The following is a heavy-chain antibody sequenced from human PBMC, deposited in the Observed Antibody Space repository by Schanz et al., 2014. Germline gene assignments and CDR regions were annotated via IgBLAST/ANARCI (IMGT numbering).Heavy chain of an antibody. CDR1: GFTFSSYA. J-gene: IGHJ4*02. Sequence: VQLVESGGGLVKPGGSLRLSCAASGFTFSSYAMHWVRQASGKGLEYVSAITRSGGGTYYSDSVKGRFTISRDNSKNTLYLHMNTLRSEDTAVYYCAKDSTHIDIVLVPTAIDYWGQGTLXTVSS. D-gene: IGHD2-2*01. CDR2: ITRSGGGT. V-gene: IGHV3-64*04. CDR3: AKDSTHIDIVLVPTAIDY.